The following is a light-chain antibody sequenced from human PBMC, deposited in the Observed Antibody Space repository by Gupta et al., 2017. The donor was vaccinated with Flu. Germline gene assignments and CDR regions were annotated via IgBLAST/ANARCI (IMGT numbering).Light chain of an antibody. Sequence: QSVLTKPPSASVTPGQRVTISGSGSTSNIGSNFVFWYQQLPRAAPKLLIYRNDQRPSGVPYRFSGSRSGTSSSLAISGLRSEDEANYYCATWDDSLSEWVFGGGTKVTVL. J-gene: IGLJ3*02. CDR1: TSNIGSNF. CDR3: ATWDDSLSEWV. CDR2: RND. V-gene: IGLV1-47*01.